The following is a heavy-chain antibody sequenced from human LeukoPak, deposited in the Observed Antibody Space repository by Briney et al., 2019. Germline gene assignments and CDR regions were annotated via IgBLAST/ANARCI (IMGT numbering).Heavy chain of an antibody. Sequence: PGGSLRLSCAASGFTFSSYAMSWVRQATGKGLEWVSAISGSGGSTYYADSVKGRFTISRDNSKNTLYLQMNSLRAEDTAVYYCAMDCSSTSCYRYYYYGMDVWGQGTTVTVSS. CDR2: ISGSGGST. D-gene: IGHD2-2*01. CDR1: GFTFSSYA. CDR3: AMDCSSTSCYRYYYYGMDV. V-gene: IGHV3-23*01. J-gene: IGHJ6*02.